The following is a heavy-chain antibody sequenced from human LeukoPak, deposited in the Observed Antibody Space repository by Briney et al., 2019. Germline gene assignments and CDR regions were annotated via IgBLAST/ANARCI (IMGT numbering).Heavy chain of an antibody. J-gene: IGHJ1*01. D-gene: IGHD6-13*01. CDR2: TYYRSKWYN. CDR3: VRAAAGGWFFQH. V-gene: IGHV6-1*01. Sequence: SQTLSLTCAISGDNVSNNSAAWNWIRQSPSRGLEWLGRTYYRSKWYNDYALSVKSRITINPDTSKNQFSLHLNSVTPDDTPVYYCVRAAAGGWFFQHWGQGTLVTVSS. CDR1: GDNVSNNSAA.